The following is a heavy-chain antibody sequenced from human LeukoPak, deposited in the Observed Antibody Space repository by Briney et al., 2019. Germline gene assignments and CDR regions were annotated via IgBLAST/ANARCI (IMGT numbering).Heavy chain of an antibody. J-gene: IGHJ5*02. Sequence: SETLSLTCTVSGGSFSSYYWSWIRQPPGKGLEWIGYIYYSWSTNYNRSRKSRVTISVATYKNQFSLRLSSVTAADTAVYYCARSPKRYCSGGSCYSIPYPFDPWGQGTLVTVSS. CDR3: ARSPKRYCSGGSCYSIPYPFDP. D-gene: IGHD2-15*01. V-gene: IGHV4-59*01. CDR2: IYYSWST. CDR1: GGSFSSYY.